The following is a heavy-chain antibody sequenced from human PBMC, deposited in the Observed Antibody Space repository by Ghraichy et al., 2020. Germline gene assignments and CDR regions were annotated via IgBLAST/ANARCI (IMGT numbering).Heavy chain of an antibody. CDR2: IYPGDSDT. D-gene: IGHD1-26*01. CDR1: GYSFTSYW. J-gene: IGHJ3*02. CDR3: ARPGGDASRPWDFDI. V-gene: IGHV5-51*01. Sequence: GSLKISCKGSGYSFTSYWIGWVRQMPGKGLEWMGIIYPGDSDTRYSPSFQGQVTIAADKSISTAYRRWSSLKASDTAMYYCARPGGDASRPWDFDIWGQGTMVTVSS.